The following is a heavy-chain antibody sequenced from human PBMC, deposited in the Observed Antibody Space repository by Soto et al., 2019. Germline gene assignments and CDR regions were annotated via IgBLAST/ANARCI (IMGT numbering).Heavy chain of an antibody. CDR1: GDSVSSNSAA. V-gene: IGHV6-1*01. J-gene: IGHJ6*03. Sequence: LSLTCAISGDSVSSNSAAWNWIRLSPSRGLEWLARTYYRSRWYNDYAVSVRSRIAVNPDTSKNQFSLQLTSVTPEDTAVYYCAGTTSHQWYYMDVWGKGTTVTVSS. CDR2: TYYRSRWYN. CDR3: AGTTSHQWYYMDV. D-gene: IGHD1-7*01.